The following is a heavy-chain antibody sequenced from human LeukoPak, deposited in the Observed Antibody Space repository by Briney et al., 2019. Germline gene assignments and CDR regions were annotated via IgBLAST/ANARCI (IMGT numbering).Heavy chain of an antibody. CDR1: GGSISSGTYY. V-gene: IGHV4-31*03. D-gene: IGHD3-16*02. J-gene: IGHJ3*02. CDR2: IYYRGST. Sequence: SETLSLTCTVSGGSISSGTYYWSWIRQHPGKGLEWIGYIYYRGSTSYNPSLKSRVTISVDTSKNQFSLKLSSVTAADTAMYYCARDLSNYDYIWGSYRATDAFDIWGQGTMVTVSS. CDR3: ARDLSNYDYIWGSYRATDAFDI.